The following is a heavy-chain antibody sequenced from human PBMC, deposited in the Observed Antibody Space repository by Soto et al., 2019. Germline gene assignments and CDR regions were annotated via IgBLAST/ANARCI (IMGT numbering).Heavy chain of an antibody. CDR3: VRDAGSWGY. CDR2: ISSSSTTI. V-gene: IGHV3-48*02. CDR1: GFTFSSYS. D-gene: IGHD3-10*01. J-gene: IGHJ4*02. Sequence: EVQLVESGGGLVQPGGSLRLSCVGSGFTFSSYSMDWVRQAPGKGLEWISYISSSSTTIHYADSVKGRFTISRDNAKNSLSLQMNSLRDEDTAIYYCVRDAGSWGYWGQGTLVTASS.